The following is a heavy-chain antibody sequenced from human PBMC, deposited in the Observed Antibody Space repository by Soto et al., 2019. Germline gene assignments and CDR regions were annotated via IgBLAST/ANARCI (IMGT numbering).Heavy chain of an antibody. V-gene: IGHV1-18*01. CDR2: ISAYNGNT. CDR1: GYTFTSYG. Sequence: AAVKVSCKSSGYTFTSYGISWVRQAPGQGLEWMGWISAYNGNTNYAQKLQGRVTMTTDTSTSTAYMELRSLRSDDTAVYYCARDPQLYCSSNSCYHGWFDPWGKGTLGTVPA. CDR3: ARDPQLYCSSNSCYHGWFDP. D-gene: IGHD2-2*01. J-gene: IGHJ5*02.